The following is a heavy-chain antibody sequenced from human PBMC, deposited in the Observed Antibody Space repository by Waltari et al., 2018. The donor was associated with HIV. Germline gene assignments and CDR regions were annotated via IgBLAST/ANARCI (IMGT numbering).Heavy chain of an antibody. D-gene: IGHD2-8*01. CDR1: GLPFVSYS. V-gene: IGHV3-21*01. CDR2: ISTSSRYI. Sequence: EVQLVETGGGLVKPGGSLVLSCAASGLPFVSYSMNWVRQAPGKGVEWVSSISTSSRYIYYADSLKGRFTISRDNAKNSLYLQMNSLRAEDTAVYYCAREGFCSNGVCSHYYGMDVWGQGTTVTVSS. CDR3: AREGFCSNGVCSHYYGMDV. J-gene: IGHJ6*02.